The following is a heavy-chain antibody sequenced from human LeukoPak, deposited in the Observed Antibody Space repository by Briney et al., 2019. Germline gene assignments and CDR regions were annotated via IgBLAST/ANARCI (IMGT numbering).Heavy chain of an antibody. CDR1: GFTFSRNA. CDR2: INSDGSST. Sequence: GGSLRLSCAASGFTFSRNAMNWVRQAPGKGLVWVSRINSDGSSTSYADSVKGRFTISRDNAKNTLYLQMNSLRAEDTAVYYCAKSRRDSSGYYTDYFDYWGQGTLVTVSS. J-gene: IGHJ4*02. D-gene: IGHD3-22*01. V-gene: IGHV3-74*01. CDR3: AKSRRDSSGYYTDYFDY.